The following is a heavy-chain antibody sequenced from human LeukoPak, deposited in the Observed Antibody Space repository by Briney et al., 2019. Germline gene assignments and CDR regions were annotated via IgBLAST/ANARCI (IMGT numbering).Heavy chain of an antibody. Sequence: GGSLRHSCAAPGFTVSSNYMSWVRQAPGKGLEWVSVIYSGGSTYYADSVKGRFTISRDNSKNTLYLQMNSLRAEDTAVYYCARDFQDSGSYRPDYYYYCGMDVWGQGTTVTVSS. V-gene: IGHV3-53*01. CDR3: ARDFQDSGSYRPDYYYYCGMDV. D-gene: IGHD3-10*01. J-gene: IGHJ6*02. CDR2: IYSGGST. CDR1: GFTVSSNY.